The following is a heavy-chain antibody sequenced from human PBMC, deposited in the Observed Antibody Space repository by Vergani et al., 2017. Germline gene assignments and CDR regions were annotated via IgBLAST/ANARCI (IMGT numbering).Heavy chain of an antibody. CDR1: GYTFSNYY. D-gene: IGHD2-2*01. CDR3: ARVSLEGCSSTSCYYYYMDV. V-gene: IGHV1-46*01. Sequence: QVQVVQSGAEVKKSGASVKVSCKTSGYTFSNYYMHWVRQAPGQGLEWMGIINPSGGHTNYAQKFQGRVTMTRDTSTSTVYMELSSLRSEDTAIYYCARVSLEGCSSTSCYYYYMDVWGKGP. CDR2: INPSGGHT. J-gene: IGHJ6*03.